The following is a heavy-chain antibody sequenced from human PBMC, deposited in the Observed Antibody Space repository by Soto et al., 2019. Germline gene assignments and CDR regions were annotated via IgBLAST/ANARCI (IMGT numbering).Heavy chain of an antibody. V-gene: IGHV4-59*01. D-gene: IGHD3-22*01. Sequence: QVQLQESGPGLVKPSETLSLTCTVSGGSISSYYWSWIRQPPGKGLEWIGYIYYSGSTNYNPSLKSRVTISVDTSKNQFSLKVSSVTAVDTAVYYCAKCYDSRNYYYGMDVWGQGTTVTVSS. CDR1: GGSISSYY. CDR2: IYYSGST. J-gene: IGHJ6*02. CDR3: AKCYDSRNYYYGMDV.